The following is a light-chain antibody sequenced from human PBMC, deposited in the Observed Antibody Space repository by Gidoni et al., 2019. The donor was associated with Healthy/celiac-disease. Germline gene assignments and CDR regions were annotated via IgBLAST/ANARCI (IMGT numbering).Light chain of an antibody. V-gene: IGLV3-10*01. CDR1: ALPKKY. J-gene: IGLJ1*01. Sequence: SYELTHLPSVAVPPGQTARLTCSGDALPKKYAYWYQQKSSQDPVLVIYGDSKRPSGIPERVSGPSSGTMATLTISGAQVEDEADYYCYSTDLDVFGTGTKVTVL. CDR2: GDS. CDR3: YSTDLDV.